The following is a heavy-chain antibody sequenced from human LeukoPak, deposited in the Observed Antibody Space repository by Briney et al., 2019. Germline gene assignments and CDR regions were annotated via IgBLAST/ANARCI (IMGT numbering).Heavy chain of an antibody. Sequence: PGVSLRLSCAASGFTFGSYVMSWVRQDPGKGPEWVSAISGDGGTYYADSVKGRFTISRDNSKNTLYLQMNSLGGEDTALYYCARYCGAASCYSGFDYWGQGTLVTVAS. CDR1: GFTFGSYV. CDR2: ISGDGGT. D-gene: IGHD2-15*01. V-gene: IGHV3-23*01. CDR3: ARYCGAASCYSGFDY. J-gene: IGHJ4*02.